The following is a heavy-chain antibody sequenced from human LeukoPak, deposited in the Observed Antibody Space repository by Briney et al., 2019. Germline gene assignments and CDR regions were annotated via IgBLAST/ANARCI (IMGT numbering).Heavy chain of an antibody. CDR2: IHWNGGST. CDR3: ARAGYFDSSGYYGYFPH. D-gene: IGHD3-22*01. J-gene: IGHJ1*01. CDR1: GFSFDEYT. V-gene: IGHV3-43*01. Sequence: GGSLRLSCAASGFSFDEYTMHWVRQAPGKGLEWVSLIHWNGGSTFHADSVKGRFTISRDNSKNSLYLQMNSLRTEDTALYYCARAGYFDSSGYYGYFPHWGQGTQVTVSS.